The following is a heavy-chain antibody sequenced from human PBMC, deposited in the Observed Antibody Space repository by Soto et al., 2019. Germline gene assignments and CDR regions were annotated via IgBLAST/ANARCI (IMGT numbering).Heavy chain of an antibody. CDR3: ATSYGSGSRNYGMDV. D-gene: IGHD3-10*01. CDR1: GYSFTSYW. J-gene: IGHJ6*02. V-gene: IGHV5-51*01. Sequence: PGESLKISCKGSGYSFTSYWIGWVRQMPGKGLEWMGIIYPGDSDTRYSPSFQGQVTISADKSISTAYLQWSSLKASDTAMYYCATSYGSGSRNYGMDVWGQGTTVTVSS. CDR2: IYPGDSDT.